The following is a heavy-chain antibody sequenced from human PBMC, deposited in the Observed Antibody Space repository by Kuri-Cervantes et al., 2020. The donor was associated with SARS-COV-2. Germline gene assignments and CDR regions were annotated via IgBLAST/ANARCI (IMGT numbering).Heavy chain of an antibody. CDR3: ARPTIFGVSPDAFDI. CDR2: IYHSGST. J-gene: IGHJ3*02. D-gene: IGHD3-3*01. CDR1: GYSISSGYY. V-gene: IGHV4-38-2*02. Sequence: GSLRLSCTVSGYSISSGYYWGWIRQPPGKGLEWIGSIYHSGSTNYNPSLKSRVTISVDTSKNQFSLKLSSVTAADTAVYYCARPTIFGVSPDAFDIWGQGTMVTVSS.